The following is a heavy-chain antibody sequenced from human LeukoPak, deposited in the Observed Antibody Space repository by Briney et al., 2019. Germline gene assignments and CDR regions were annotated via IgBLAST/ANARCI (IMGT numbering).Heavy chain of an antibody. J-gene: IGHJ4*02. CDR1: GGSISSYY. Sequence: PSETLSLTCTVSGGSISSYYWSWIRQPPGKGLEWIGYIYYSGSTNYSPSLKSRVTISVDTSKNQFSLKLSSVTAADTAVYYCARHRPMYSSTRLGLDYWGQGTLVTVSS. CDR2: IYYSGST. CDR3: ARHRPMYSSTRLGLDY. V-gene: IGHV4-59*08. D-gene: IGHD2-2*01.